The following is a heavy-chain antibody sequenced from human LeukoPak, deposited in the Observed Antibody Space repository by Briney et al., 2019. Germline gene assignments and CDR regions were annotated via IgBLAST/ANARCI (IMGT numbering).Heavy chain of an antibody. CDR3: ARESWGAAAGTNWFDP. D-gene: IGHD6-13*01. J-gene: IGHJ5*02. Sequence: PGGSLRLSCAASGFTFSSYSMNWVRQAPGKGLEWVSYISSSSNTIYYADSVKGRFTISRDNAKNSLYLQMNSLRAEDTAVYYCARESWGAAAGTNWFDPWGQGTLVTVSS. V-gene: IGHV3-48*04. CDR2: ISSSSNTI. CDR1: GFTFSSYS.